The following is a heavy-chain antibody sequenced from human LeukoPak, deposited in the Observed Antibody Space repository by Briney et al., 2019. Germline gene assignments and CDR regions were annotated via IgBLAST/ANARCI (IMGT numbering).Heavy chain of an antibody. CDR2: ISGSGGST. CDR3: AKRGPARNNCFDP. Sequence: GGSLRLSCAASGFTFSSYDMSWVRQAPGRGLEWVSGISGSGGSTYHADSVEGRFTISRDSSKNTLYLQMNSLRAEDTAVYYCAKRGPARNNCFDPWGQGTLVTVSS. CDR1: GFTFSSYD. J-gene: IGHJ5*02. D-gene: IGHD6-6*01. V-gene: IGHV3-23*01.